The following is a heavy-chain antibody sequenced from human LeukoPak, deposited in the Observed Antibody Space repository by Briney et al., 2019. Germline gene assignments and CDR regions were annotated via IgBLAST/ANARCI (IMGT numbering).Heavy chain of an antibody. CDR1: GGSISSSSYY. CDR3: ARLPSH. CDR2: ISDRGGA. V-gene: IGHV4-61*05. Sequence: SETLSLTCTVSGGSISSSSYYWGWIRQPPGKEPEWIGNISDRGGATYNPSLKSRVTMSVDTSKTHFSLKLNSVTAADTAVYYCARLPSHWGQGTLVTVSS. J-gene: IGHJ4*02.